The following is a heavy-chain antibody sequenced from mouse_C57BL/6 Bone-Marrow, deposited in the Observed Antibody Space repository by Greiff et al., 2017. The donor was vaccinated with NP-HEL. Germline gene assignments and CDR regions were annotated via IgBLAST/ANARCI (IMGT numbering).Heavy chain of an antibody. CDR3: ARIDGYYPDYFDY. J-gene: IGHJ2*01. Sequence: QVQLQQSGPGLVAPSPSLSITCTVSGFSLTSYAISWVRQPPGKGLEWLGVIWPGGGPNYNSALKSGQSISKDNSKSQDFLKMNSLQTEDTARYYCARIDGYYPDYFDYWGQGTTLTVSS. CDR1: GFSLTSYA. D-gene: IGHD2-3*01. V-gene: IGHV2-9-1*01. CDR2: IWPGGGP.